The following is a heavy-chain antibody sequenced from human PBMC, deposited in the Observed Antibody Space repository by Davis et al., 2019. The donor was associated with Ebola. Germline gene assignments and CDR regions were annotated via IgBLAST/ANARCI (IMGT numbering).Heavy chain of an antibody. V-gene: IGHV4-34*01. D-gene: IGHD3-10*01. CDR1: GESLHDYY. J-gene: IGHJ6*02. Sequence: SETLSLTCAVYGESLHDYYWNWIRQSPGKGLEWIGEINHSGSANYNPSLKSRVTISVDTSKNQFSLNLSSVNAAATAVYYCARDRGAVLWFGELLYHDARGPGMDVWGQGTTVTVSS. CDR3: ARDRGAVLWFGELLYHDARGPGMDV. CDR2: INHSGSA.